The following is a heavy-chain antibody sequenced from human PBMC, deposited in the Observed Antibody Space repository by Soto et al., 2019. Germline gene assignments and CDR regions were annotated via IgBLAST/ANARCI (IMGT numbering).Heavy chain of an antibody. Sequence: AAVKVSCKACGYTFTSYDINWVRQATGQGLEWMGWMNPNSGNTGYAQKFQGRVTMTRNTSISTAYMELSSLRSEDTAVYYCARPFVAYSSSWYDVHYYYYDMDVWGKGTTVTVSS. CDR1: GYTFTSYD. CDR3: ARPFVAYSSSWYDVHYYYYDMDV. D-gene: IGHD6-13*01. V-gene: IGHV1-8*01. CDR2: MNPNSGNT. J-gene: IGHJ6*04.